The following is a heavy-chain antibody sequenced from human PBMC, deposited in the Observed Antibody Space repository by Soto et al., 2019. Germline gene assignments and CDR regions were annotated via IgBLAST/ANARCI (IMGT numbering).Heavy chain of an antibody. CDR2: ISAYNGNT. V-gene: IGHV1-18*01. D-gene: IGHD2-21*02. CDR1: GYTFTSYV. CDR3: ARESLLLAYCGGDCYSDFDY. Sequence: GASLKVSCKASGYTFTSYVSSWVRQAPGQGLEWMGWISAYNGNTNYAQKLQGRVTMTTDTSTSTAYMELRSLRSDDTAVYYCARESLLLAYCGGDCYSDFDYWGQGTLVPVSS. J-gene: IGHJ4*02.